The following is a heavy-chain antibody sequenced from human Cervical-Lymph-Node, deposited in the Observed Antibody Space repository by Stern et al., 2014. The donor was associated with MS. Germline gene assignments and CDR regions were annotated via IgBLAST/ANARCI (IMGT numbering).Heavy chain of an antibody. CDR2: IWYDGNKK. Sequence: VQLEESGGGVVQPGRSLRLSCAASGFTSSNYGMHWVRQAPGKGLEWLAVIWYDGNKKYYADSVKGRFTISRDNSKNTLFLQMSSLTAEDTALYYCARGNWNYEGMGYWGQGTLVTVSS. V-gene: IGHV3-33*01. CDR3: ARGNWNYEGMGY. J-gene: IGHJ4*02. CDR1: GFTSSNYG. D-gene: IGHD1-7*01.